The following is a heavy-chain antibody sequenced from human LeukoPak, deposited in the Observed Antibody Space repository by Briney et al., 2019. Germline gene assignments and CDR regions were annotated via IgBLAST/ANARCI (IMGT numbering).Heavy chain of an antibody. CDR3: AKAPQSRGVGTFAN. Sequence: GGSLRLSCAASGFTFSSYDMSWVRQAPGKALEGVAAISGSGGITYYARSVKGRFTIYRDNSKNTLYLQINSLRAQDTAVYYCAKAPQSRGVGTFANSGQGTLGTVSP. D-gene: IGHD3-10*01. J-gene: IGHJ4*02. V-gene: IGHV3-23*01. CDR2: ISGSGGIT. CDR1: GFTFSSYD.